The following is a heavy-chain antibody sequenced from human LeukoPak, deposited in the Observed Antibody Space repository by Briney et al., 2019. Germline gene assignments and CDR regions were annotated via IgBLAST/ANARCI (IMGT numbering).Heavy chain of an antibody. CDR2: IDSSGNTR. CDR1: GFIFSSFE. J-gene: IGHJ6*02. V-gene: IGHV3-48*03. CDR3: ARSFRRYGMDV. D-gene: IGHD3-10*01. Sequence: PGGSLRLSCAASGFIFSSFEMSWVRQAPGEGLQWVSYIDSSGNTRYYADSVKGRFTISRDNAQNSLYLQMNSLRVEDTAVYYCARSFRRYGMDVWGQGTTVTVSS.